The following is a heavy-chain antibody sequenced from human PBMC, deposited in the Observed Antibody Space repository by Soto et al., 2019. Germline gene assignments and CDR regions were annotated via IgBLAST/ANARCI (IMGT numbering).Heavy chain of an antibody. CDR3: ARERRVGVVNSYYYYYGMDV. Sequence: QVQLQESGPGLVKPSETLSLTCTVSGGSISSYYWSWIRQPPGKGLEWIGYIYYSGSTNYNPSLKSRVTISVDTATNQFSLKLSSVTAAEPAVYYCARERRVGVVNSYYYYYGMDVLGQGTTVTVSS. CDR1: GGSISSYY. CDR2: IYYSGST. V-gene: IGHV4-59*01. J-gene: IGHJ6*02. D-gene: IGHD3-3*01.